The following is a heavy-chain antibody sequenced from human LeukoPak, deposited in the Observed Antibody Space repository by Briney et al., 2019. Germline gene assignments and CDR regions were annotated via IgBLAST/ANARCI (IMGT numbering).Heavy chain of an antibody. J-gene: IGHJ4*02. CDR3: ARDLGTTSGTALFDY. V-gene: IGHV1-18*01. CDR1: GYTFTSYG. Sequence: ASVMVSCKASGYTFTSYGISWVRQAPGQGLEWMGWISAYNGNTNYAQKLQGRVTMTTDTSTSTAYMELRSLRSDDTAVYYCARDLGTTSGTALFDYWGQGTLVTVSS. CDR2: ISAYNGNT. D-gene: IGHD1-26*01.